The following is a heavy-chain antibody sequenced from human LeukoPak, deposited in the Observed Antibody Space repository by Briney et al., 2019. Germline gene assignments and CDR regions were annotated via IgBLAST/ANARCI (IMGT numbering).Heavy chain of an antibody. CDR2: ISAIGGST. CDR1: GFTFSSYG. CDR3: ARGHAFDI. V-gene: IGHV3-23*01. J-gene: IGHJ3*02. Sequence: PGGSLRLSCAASGFTFSSYGLNWVRQAPGKGLEWVSAISAIGGSTAYADSVKGRFTISRDNSENTVYLQMNSLRAEDTAIYYCARGHAFDIWGQGTMVTVSS.